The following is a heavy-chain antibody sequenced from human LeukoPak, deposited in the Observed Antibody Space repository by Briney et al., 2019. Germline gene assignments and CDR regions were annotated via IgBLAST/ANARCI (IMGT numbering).Heavy chain of an antibody. J-gene: IGHJ4*02. CDR3: ARGQRGYSYGYFDY. V-gene: IGHV4-30-4*01. Sequence: SQTLSLTCTVSGGPISSGDYYWSWIRQPPGKGLEWNGYIYYSGSNYYNPSLKSRVTISVDTSKNQFSLKLSSVTAADTAVYYCARGQRGYSYGYFDYWGQGTLVTVSS. CDR1: GGPISSGDYY. CDR2: IYYSGSN. D-gene: IGHD5-18*01.